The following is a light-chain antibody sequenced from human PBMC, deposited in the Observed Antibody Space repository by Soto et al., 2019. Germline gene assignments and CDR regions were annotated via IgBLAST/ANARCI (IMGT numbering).Light chain of an antibody. CDR1: SSNIGAGFD. CDR2: ANT. CDR3: QSYDSRLSEYV. J-gene: IGLJ1*01. Sequence: QSVLTQPPSVSGAPGQGVTISCTGSSSNIGAGFDVHWYQQLPGTAPRLLINANTNRPSGVPDRFSGSKSGTSASLAITGLQAEEEGDYFCQSYDSRLSEYVFGTGTKVTVL. V-gene: IGLV1-40*01.